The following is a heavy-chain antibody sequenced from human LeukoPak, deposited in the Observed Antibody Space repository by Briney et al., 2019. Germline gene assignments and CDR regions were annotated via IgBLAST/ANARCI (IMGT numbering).Heavy chain of an antibody. CDR2: IVEGGSVT. CDR3: AKGTAQWELYDY. Sequence: GGSLRLSCAASGFTFSSYAMSWVRQAPGKGLEWVSAIVEGGSVTFYTDSVKGRFTISRDNSKNTLYLQMNSLRAEDMALYYCAKGTAQWELYDYWGQGTLVTVSS. CDR1: GFTFSSYA. J-gene: IGHJ4*02. V-gene: IGHV3-23*05. D-gene: IGHD1-26*01.